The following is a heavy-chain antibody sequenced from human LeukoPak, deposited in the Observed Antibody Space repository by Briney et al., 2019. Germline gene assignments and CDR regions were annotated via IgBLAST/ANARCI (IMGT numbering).Heavy chain of an antibody. CDR2: IWYDGSNK. Sequence: PGGSLRLSCVASGFTFSRNGMHWVRQAPGKGLEWVAVIWYDGSNKYYADSVKGRFTISRDDSKNTLYLQMNSPRAEDTAVYYCARGSSSGTVDYWGQGTLVAVSS. CDR3: ARGSSSGTVDY. V-gene: IGHV3-33*01. D-gene: IGHD3-22*01. CDR1: GFTFSRNG. J-gene: IGHJ4*02.